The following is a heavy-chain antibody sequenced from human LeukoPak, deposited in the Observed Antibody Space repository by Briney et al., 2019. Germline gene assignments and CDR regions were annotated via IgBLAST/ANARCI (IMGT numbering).Heavy chain of an antibody. D-gene: IGHD3-22*01. CDR2: INYSGST. CDR3: ARATYYYDSSGSYVRYYFDY. CDR1: GGSISSYY. V-gene: IGHV4-59*01. J-gene: IGHJ4*02. Sequence: SETLSLTCTVSGGSISSYYWSWIRQPPGKGLEWIGYINYSGSTNYNPSLKSRVTISVDTSKNQFSLKLSSVTAADTAVYYCARATYYYDSSGSYVRYYFDYWGQGTLVTVSS.